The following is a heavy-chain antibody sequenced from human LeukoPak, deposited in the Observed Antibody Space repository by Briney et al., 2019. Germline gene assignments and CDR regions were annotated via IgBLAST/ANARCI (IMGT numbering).Heavy chain of an antibody. J-gene: IGHJ4*02. Sequence: SETLSLTCTVSGGFISSYYWSWIRQPPGKGLEWIGYIYYSGSTNYNPSLKSRVTISVDTSKNQFSLKLSSVTAADTAVYYCARDIQGYLDYWGQGTLVTVSS. V-gene: IGHV4-59*01. CDR3: ARDIQGYLDY. CDR1: GGFISSYY. CDR2: IYYSGST.